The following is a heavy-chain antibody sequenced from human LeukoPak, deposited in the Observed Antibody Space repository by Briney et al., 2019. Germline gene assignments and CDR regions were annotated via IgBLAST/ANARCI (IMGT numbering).Heavy chain of an antibody. J-gene: IGHJ4*02. Sequence: SETLSLTCTVSGGSISSSSYYWGWIRQPPGKGLEWIGSIFYSGSTYYNSSLKSRVTMSVDTSKNQFSLKLSSVTAADTAMFYCTVIVPAGIPMKDYWGQGTLVTVSS. CDR1: GGSISSSSYY. V-gene: IGHV4-39*01. CDR3: TVIVPAGIPMKDY. CDR2: IFYSGST. D-gene: IGHD2-2*01.